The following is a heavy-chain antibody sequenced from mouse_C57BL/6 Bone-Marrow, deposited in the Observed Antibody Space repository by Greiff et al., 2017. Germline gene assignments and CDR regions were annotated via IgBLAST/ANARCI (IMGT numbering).Heavy chain of an antibody. CDR2: FYPYNDGT. CDR3: AREGYTMVTTWIDY. Sequence: VQLQQSGPELVKPGASVKMSCKASGYTFPSYVMPWLKQKPGQGLEWIGYFYPYNDGTKYNEKFKGKATLTSDKSSSTAYMELSSLTSEDSAVYYCAREGYTMVTTWIDYWGQGTTRTVSS. J-gene: IGHJ2*01. D-gene: IGHD2-2*01. CDR1: GYTFPSYV. V-gene: IGHV1-14*01.